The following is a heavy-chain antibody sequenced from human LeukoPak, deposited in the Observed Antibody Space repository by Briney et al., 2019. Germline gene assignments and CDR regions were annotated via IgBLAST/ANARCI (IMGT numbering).Heavy chain of an antibody. CDR1: GGSFSGYY. D-gene: IGHD6-13*01. V-gene: IGHV4-34*01. Sequence: SETLSLTCAVYGGSFSGYYWSWIRQPPGKGLEWIGEINHSGSTNYNPSLKSRVTISVDTSKNQFSLKLSSVTAADTAVYYCARVTQQQLVQGPDYWGQGTLVTVSS. CDR2: INHSGST. J-gene: IGHJ4*02. CDR3: ARVTQQQLVQGPDY.